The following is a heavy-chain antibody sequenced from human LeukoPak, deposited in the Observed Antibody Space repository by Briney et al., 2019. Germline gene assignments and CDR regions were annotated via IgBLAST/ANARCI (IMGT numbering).Heavy chain of an antibody. Sequence: SETLSLTCTVSGGSISSSSYYWGWIRQPPGKGLEWIGYIYYIGSTNYNPSLKSRVTISVDMSKNQFSLKLSSVTAADTAVYYCASQYDSSSGVGYWGQGTLVTVSS. J-gene: IGHJ4*02. CDR3: ASQYDSSSGVGY. V-gene: IGHV4-61*05. CDR1: GGSISSSSYY. D-gene: IGHD6-6*01. CDR2: IYYIGST.